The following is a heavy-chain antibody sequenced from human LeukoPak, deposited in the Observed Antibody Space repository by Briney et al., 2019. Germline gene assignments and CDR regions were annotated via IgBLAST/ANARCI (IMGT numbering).Heavy chain of an antibody. CDR3: ARSGAYYGLHSFDP. J-gene: IGHJ5*02. Sequence: PSETLSLTCAVYGGSFSGYYWSWIRQPPGKGLEWVGEINHSGSTNYNPSLKRRVTISVDTSKNQFSLQMSSVTAADTAVYYCARSGAYYGLHSFDPWGQGTLVTVSS. CDR1: GGSFSGYY. V-gene: IGHV4-34*01. D-gene: IGHD3-10*01. CDR2: INHSGST.